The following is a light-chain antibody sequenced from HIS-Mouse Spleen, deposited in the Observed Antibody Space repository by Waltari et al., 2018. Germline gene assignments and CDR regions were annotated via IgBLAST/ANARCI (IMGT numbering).Light chain of an antibody. CDR1: SPNIGAGSD. V-gene: IGLV1-40*01. J-gene: IGLJ1*01. Sequence: QSVLTQPPSVSGAPGQRVTISCTGSSPNIGAGSDVHWYQQLPGTAPKLLIYGNSNRPSGVPDRLSGSKSGTSASLAITGLQAEDEADYYCQSYDSSLSCYVFGTGTKVTVL. CDR2: GNS. CDR3: QSYDSSLSCYV.